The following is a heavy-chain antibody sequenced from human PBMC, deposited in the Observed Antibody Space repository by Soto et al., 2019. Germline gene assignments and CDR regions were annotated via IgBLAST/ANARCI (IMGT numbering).Heavy chain of an antibody. CDR1: AFTFSSHA. V-gene: IGHV3-74*01. J-gene: IGHJ4*02. Sequence: HPGGSLRLSCAASAFTFSSHAMSWVRQAPGEGLVWVSGINGGGSLTFYADSVKGRFTVSRDNAKNTLNLQMNSLRVEDTAVYYCAHLFDFDYWGRGALVTVSS. CDR2: INGGGSLT. CDR3: AHLFDFDY. D-gene: IGHD2-21*01.